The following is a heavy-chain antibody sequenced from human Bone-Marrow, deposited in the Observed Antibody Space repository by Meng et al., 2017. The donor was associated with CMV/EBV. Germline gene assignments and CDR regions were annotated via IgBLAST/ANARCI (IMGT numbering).Heavy chain of an antibody. Sequence: ASVKVSCKASGYTFTSYDINWVRQATGQGLEWMGWMNPNSGNTGYAQKFQGRVTMTRITSISTAYMERSSLRSEDTAVYYCARGLGYCSSTSLPPGYWGQGTLVTVSS. J-gene: IGHJ4*02. CDR3: ARGLGYCSSTSLPPGY. V-gene: IGHV1-8*01. CDR1: GYTFTSYD. CDR2: MNPNSGNT. D-gene: IGHD2-2*01.